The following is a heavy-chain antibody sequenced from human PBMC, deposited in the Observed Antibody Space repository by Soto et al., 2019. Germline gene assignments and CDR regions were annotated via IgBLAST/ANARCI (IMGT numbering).Heavy chain of an antibody. Sequence: LSLTCIVSGGSISSYYWSWIRQPPGKGLEWIGYIYNSGITNYNPSLKSRVTISVDTSKNQFSLKVKSVSAADTAVYYCARAERYYENSSGYLGNWFDPWGQGTLVTVSS. V-gene: IGHV4-59*01. J-gene: IGHJ5*02. CDR3: ARAERYYENSSGYLGNWFDP. CDR1: GGSISSYY. D-gene: IGHD3-22*01. CDR2: IYNSGIT.